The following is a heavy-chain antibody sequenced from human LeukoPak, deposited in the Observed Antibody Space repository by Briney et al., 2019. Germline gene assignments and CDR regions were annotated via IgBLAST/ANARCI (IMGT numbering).Heavy chain of an antibody. CDR2: VYYSGST. J-gene: IGHJ6*03. CDR1: GGSISGPY. Sequence: SETLSLTCTVSGGSISGPYWSWVRQPPGKGLEWIGDVYYSGSTHQNPSLKSRVTISVDTSKNPFSLKLRSVTAADTAVYYCARVMGDLASLYHMDVWGKGTTVTVSS. D-gene: IGHD3-16*01. CDR3: ARVMGDLASLYHMDV. V-gene: IGHV4-59*11.